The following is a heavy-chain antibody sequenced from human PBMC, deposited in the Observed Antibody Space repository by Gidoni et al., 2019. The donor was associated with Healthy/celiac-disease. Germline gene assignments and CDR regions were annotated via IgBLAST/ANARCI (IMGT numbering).Heavy chain of an antibody. CDR3: ARGYCSGGSCYHLAPDYFDY. D-gene: IGHD2-15*01. CDR1: GYTFTGYY. Sequence: QVRLVQSGVEVMKRGASAKFSGTASGYTFTGYYLPWVRQAPGQGLEWMGWINPNIGGTNYAQKFQGRVTMTRETSISTAYMELSRLRSDDTAVYYCARGYCSGGSCYHLAPDYFDYWGQGTLVTVSS. CDR2: INPNIGGT. J-gene: IGHJ4*02. V-gene: IGHV1-2*02.